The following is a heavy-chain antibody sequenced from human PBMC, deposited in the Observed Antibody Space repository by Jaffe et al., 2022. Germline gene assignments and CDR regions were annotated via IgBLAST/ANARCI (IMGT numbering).Heavy chain of an antibody. D-gene: IGHD6-13*01. V-gene: IGHV1-2*06. Sequence: QVQLVQSGAEVKKPGASVKVSCKASGYTFTGYYMHWVRQAPGQGLEWMGRINPNSGGTNYAQKFQGRVTMTRDTSISTAYMELSRLRSDDTAVYYCARGHAAAAGNRYYYYYMDVWGKGTTVTVSS. CDR1: GYTFTGYY. J-gene: IGHJ6*03. CDR2: INPNSGGT. CDR3: ARGHAAAAGNRYYYYYMDV.